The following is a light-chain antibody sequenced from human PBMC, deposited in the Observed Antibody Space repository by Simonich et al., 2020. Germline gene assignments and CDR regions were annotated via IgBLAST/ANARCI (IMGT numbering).Light chain of an antibody. Sequence: DIVMTQSPDSLAVSLGERATINCKSSQSVLYSSNNKNYLAWYQQKPGKPPNLLIYWASTRESGVPDRFSGSGSGTDFTLTISSLQAEDVAVYYCQQYYSTPTFGQGTKVEIK. V-gene: IGKV4-1*01. CDR3: QQYYSTPT. CDR1: QSVLYSSNNKNY. J-gene: IGKJ1*01. CDR2: WAS.